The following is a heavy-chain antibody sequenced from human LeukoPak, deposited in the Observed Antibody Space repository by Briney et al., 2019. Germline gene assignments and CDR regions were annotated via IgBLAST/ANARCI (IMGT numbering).Heavy chain of an antibody. J-gene: IGHJ4*02. CDR1: GGSISSYY. CDR3: ARAISASGSYYDY. D-gene: IGHD1-26*01. V-gene: IGHV4-4*07. CDR2: IYTSGST. Sequence: PSETLSLTCTVSGGSISSYYWSWIRQPAGKGLEWIGRIYTSGSTNYNPSLKSRATMSVDTSKNRLSLKLSSVTAADTAVYYCARAISASGSYYDYWGQGTLVTVSS.